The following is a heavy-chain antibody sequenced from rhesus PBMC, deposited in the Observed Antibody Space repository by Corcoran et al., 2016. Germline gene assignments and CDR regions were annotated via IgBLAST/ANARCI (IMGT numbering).Heavy chain of an antibody. CDR3: AQSPTLYSNYVYFDY. Sequence: QVQLQESGPGLVKPSETLSLTCAVSGGSVSSSNWWRWIRQPPGKGLEWIGYISGSSDSTYYNPSLKSRVTISTDTSKNQVSLKLSSVTAADTAVYYCAQSPTLYSNYVYFDYWGQGVLVTVSS. J-gene: IGHJ4*01. V-gene: IGHV4-65*01. D-gene: IGHD4-23*01. CDR2: ISGSSDST. CDR1: GGSVSSSNW.